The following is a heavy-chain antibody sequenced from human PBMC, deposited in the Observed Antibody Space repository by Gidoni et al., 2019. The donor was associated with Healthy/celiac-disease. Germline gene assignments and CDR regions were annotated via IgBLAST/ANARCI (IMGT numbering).Heavy chain of an antibody. V-gene: IGHV3-15*01. CDR1: GFTFSNAW. Sequence: EVQLAESGGGLVTPGGSLRLSCAACGFTFSNAWISWVRKAPGKGREWVGRIKSKTEGGTTEYSAPVKGRFTISRDDSKNTPYLQMNNLKSEDTAVYDCTTPDGRIKEGYYYYYGMDVWGQGTTVTVSS. CDR2: IKSKTEGGTT. J-gene: IGHJ6*02. D-gene: IGHD2-15*01. CDR3: TTPDGRIKEGYYYYYGMDV.